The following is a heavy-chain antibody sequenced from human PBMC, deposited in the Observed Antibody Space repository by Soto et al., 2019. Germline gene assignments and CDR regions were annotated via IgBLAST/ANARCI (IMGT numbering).Heavy chain of an antibody. CDR1: GFTFSDYY. CDR3: ARYYYGSGSYYYFDY. J-gene: IGHJ4*02. D-gene: IGHD3-10*01. CDR2: ISSSGSTI. Sequence: PGGSLRLSCAASGFTFSDYYMSWIRQAPGKGLEWVSYISSSGSTIYYADSVKGRFTISRDNAKNSLYLQMNSLRAEDAAVYYCARYYYGSGSYYYFDYWGQGTLVTVSS. V-gene: IGHV3-11*01.